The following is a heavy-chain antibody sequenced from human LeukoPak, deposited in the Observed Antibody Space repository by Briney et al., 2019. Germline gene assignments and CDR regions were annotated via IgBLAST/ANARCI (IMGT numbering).Heavy chain of an antibody. J-gene: IGHJ4*02. Sequence: PGGSLRLSCVASGLRFRSYAMNWVRQAPGKGLEWVSVIYSGGSTYYADSVKGRFTISRDNSKNTLYLQMNSLRAEDTAVYYCAKSQLSYYFDYWGQGTLVTVSS. V-gene: IGHV3-23*03. CDR3: AKSQLSYYFDY. CDR2: IYSGGST. D-gene: IGHD5-18*01. CDR1: GLRFRSYA.